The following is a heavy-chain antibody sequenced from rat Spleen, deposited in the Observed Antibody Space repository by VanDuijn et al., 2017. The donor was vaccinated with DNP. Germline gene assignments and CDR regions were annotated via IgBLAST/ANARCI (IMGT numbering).Heavy chain of an antibody. V-gene: IGHV5-7*01. CDR3: ARDNYVTSGAMDA. CDR2: ISYDGLRP. CDR1: GVTFSDYN. J-gene: IGHJ4*01. D-gene: IGHD1-11*01. Sequence: EVQLVESGGGLVQPGGSLKLSCAASGVTFSDYNMAWVRQAPKKGLEWVATISYDGLRPYYRDSVKGRFTISRDDAKSALYLQMDSLRSEDTATYYCARDNYVTSGAMDAWGQGTSVTVSS.